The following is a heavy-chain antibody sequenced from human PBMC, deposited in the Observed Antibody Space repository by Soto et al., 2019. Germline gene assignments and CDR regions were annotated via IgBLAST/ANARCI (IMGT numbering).Heavy chain of an antibody. CDR3: ARENSRISPRLFQH. J-gene: IGHJ1*01. CDR1: GFIFSDYA. CDR2: ISPAGTNQ. D-gene: IGHD6-6*01. Sequence: GGSLRLSCVASGFIFSDYAMHWARQAPGKGLEWVALISPAGTNQYYADSAKGRFTISRDNSKNTLYLQMNSLRPEDTGLYYCARENSRISPRLFQHWGHGTLVTVSP. V-gene: IGHV3-30-3*01.